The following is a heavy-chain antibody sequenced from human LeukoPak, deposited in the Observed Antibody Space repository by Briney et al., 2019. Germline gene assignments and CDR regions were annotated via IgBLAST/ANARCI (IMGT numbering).Heavy chain of an antibody. J-gene: IGHJ4*02. CDR1: GGSFSGYY. Sequence: ETLSLTCAVYGGSFSGYYWSWVRQAPGKGLEWISSISASGGTTNYADSVKGRFTISRDNSKNTLYLQMNSLRVEDKAVYYCAKLIGDESFWGQGTLVTVSS. D-gene: IGHD7-27*01. CDR3: AKLIGDESF. CDR2: ISASGGTT. V-gene: IGHV3-23*01.